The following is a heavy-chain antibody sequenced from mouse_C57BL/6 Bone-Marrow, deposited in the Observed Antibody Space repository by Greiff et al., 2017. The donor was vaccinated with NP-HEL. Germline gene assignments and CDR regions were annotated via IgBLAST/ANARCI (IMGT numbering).Heavy chain of an antibody. V-gene: IGHV1-53*01. Sequence: QVQLKQSGTELVKPGASVKLSCKASGYTFTSYWMHWVKQRPGQGLEWIGNINPSNGGTNYNEKFKSKATLTVDKSSSTAYMQLSSLTSEDSAVYYCAKAVVATSYYYAMDYWGQGTSVTVSS. CDR3: AKAVVATSYYYAMDY. J-gene: IGHJ4*01. CDR2: INPSNGGT. CDR1: GYTFTSYW. D-gene: IGHD1-1*01.